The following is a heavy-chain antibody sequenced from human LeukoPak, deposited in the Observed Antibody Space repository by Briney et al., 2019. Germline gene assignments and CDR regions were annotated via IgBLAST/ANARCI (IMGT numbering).Heavy chain of an antibody. V-gene: IGHV1-2*06. Sequence: ASVKVSCKASGYTFTGYYMHWVRQAPGQGLEWMGRINPNSGGTNYAQKFQGRVTMTRDPSISTAYMEVGSLRSDDTAVYYCARDLGRDGYNYYSWGQGTLVTVSS. D-gene: IGHD5-24*01. CDR3: ARDLGRDGYNYYS. CDR2: INPNSGGT. J-gene: IGHJ4*02. CDR1: GYTFTGYY.